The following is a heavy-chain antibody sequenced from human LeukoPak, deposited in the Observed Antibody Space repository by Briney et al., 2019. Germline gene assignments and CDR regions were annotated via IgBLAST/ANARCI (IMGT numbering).Heavy chain of an antibody. CDR1: GGSISSYY. Sequence: KPSETLSLTCTVSGGSISSYYWSWIRQPPGKGLEWIGYIYYSGSTNYNPSLKSRVTISVDTSKNQFSLKLSSVTAADTAVYYCARDARPFGTNWFDPWGQGTLVTVSS. CDR2: IYYSGST. J-gene: IGHJ5*02. D-gene: IGHD1-1*01. CDR3: ARDARPFGTNWFDP. V-gene: IGHV4-59*01.